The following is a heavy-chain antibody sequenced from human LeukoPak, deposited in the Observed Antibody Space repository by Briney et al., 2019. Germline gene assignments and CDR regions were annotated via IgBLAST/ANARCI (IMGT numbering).Heavy chain of an antibody. V-gene: IGHV4-34*01. CDR3: AAGCSSTSCYWYYYTDV. CDR2: INQSGST. D-gene: IGHD2-2*01. CDR1: GGSFSGYY. J-gene: IGHJ6*03. Sequence: SETLSLTCAVYGGSFSGYYWSWIRQPPGKGLEWIGEINQSGSTNYNPSLKSRITISVDTSKKQFSLRLSPVTAADTAVYYCAAGCSSTSCYWYYYTDVWGKGTTVTVSS.